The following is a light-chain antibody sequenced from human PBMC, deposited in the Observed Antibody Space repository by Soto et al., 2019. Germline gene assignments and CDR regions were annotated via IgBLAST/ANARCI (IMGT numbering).Light chain of an antibody. J-gene: IGKJ2*01. CDR3: QQYNSYPYP. CDR1: QSISSW. V-gene: IGKV1-5*01. CDR2: DAS. Sequence: DIQMTQSPSTLSASVGDRVTITCRASQSISSWLAWYQQKPGKAPKLLIYDASSLESGVPSRFSGSGSGTEFTLTIRSLQPDDFAPYYCQQYNSYPYPFGQGSKLEIK.